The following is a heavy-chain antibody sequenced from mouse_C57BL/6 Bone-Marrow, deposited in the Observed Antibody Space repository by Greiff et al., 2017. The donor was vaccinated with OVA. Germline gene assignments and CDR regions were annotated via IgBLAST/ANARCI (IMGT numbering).Heavy chain of an antibody. D-gene: IGHD2-5*01. V-gene: IGHV1-64*01. CDR1: GYTFTSYW. CDR3: DFYSNYVGDFDY. J-gene: IGHJ2*01. Sequence: QVQLQQPGAELVKPGASVKLSCKASGYTFTSYWMHWVKQRPGQGLEWIGMIHPNSGSTNYNEKFKSKATLTVDKSSSTAYMQLSSLTSEDSAVYYCDFYSNYVGDFDYWGQGTTLTVSS. CDR2: IHPNSGST.